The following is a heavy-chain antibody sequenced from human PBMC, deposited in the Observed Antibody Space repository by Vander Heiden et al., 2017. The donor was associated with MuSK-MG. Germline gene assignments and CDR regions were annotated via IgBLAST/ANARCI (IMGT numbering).Heavy chain of an antibody. J-gene: IGHJ5*02. Sequence: QVQLVQSGAEVKKPGSSVKVSCKASGGTFSSYAIRWVRQAPGQGLEWMGGIIPIFGTANYAQKFQGRVTITADKSTSTAYMELSSLRSEDTAVYYCAREGPITIFGVVIRAKFDNWFDPWGQGTLVTVSS. D-gene: IGHD3-3*01. CDR2: IIPIFGTA. CDR1: GGTFSSYA. V-gene: IGHV1-69*06. CDR3: AREGPITIFGVVIRAKFDNWFDP.